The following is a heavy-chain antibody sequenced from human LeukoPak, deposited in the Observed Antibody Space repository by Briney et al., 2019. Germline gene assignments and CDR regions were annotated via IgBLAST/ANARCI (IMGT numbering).Heavy chain of an antibody. Sequence: GGSLRLSCAASGFTFSNAWMSWVRQAPGKGLEWVGRVKSKTDGGTTDYAAPVKGRFTISRDNAKNSLYLQMNSLRAEDTALYYCARVRSVGGNPHAFNIWGQGTMVTVSS. D-gene: IGHD4-23*01. V-gene: IGHV3-15*01. J-gene: IGHJ3*02. CDR3: ARVRSVGGNPHAFNI. CDR2: VKSKTDGGTT. CDR1: GFTFSNAW.